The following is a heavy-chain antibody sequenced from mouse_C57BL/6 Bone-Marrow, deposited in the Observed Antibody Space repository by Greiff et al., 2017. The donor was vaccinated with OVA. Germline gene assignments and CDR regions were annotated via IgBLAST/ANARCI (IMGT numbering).Heavy chain of an antibody. CDR3: ARDVGDDDWYFDV. V-gene: IGHV3-5*01. Sequence: EVQLQQSGPGLVKPSQTVFLTCTVTGISITTGNYRWSWIRQFPGNKLEWIGYIYYSGTITYNPSLTNRTTITRDTPKNQFFLEKNPLTAEDTATYYCARDVGDDDWYFDVWGTGTTVTVSS. CDR1: GISITTGNYR. CDR2: IYYSGTI. J-gene: IGHJ1*03.